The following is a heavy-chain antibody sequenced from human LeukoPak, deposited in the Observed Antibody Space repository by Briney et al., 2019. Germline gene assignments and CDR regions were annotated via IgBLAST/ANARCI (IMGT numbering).Heavy chain of an antibody. D-gene: IGHD3-10*02. CDR2: ISSGSTYT. Sequence: GGSLRLSCAASGFTFSSYAMSWVRQAPGKGLEWVSSISSGSTYTYYADSVKGRFTISRDNAKNSLYLQMNSLRAEDTAVYYCAELGITMIGGVWGKGTTVTISS. CDR3: AELGITMIGGV. J-gene: IGHJ6*04. CDR1: GFTFSSYA. V-gene: IGHV3-21*01.